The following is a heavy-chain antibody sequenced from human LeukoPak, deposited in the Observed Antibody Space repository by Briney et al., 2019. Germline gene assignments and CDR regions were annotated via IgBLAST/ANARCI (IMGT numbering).Heavy chain of an antibody. CDR3: AREGCSSTSCYGGEYDY. J-gene: IGHJ4*02. D-gene: IGHD2-2*01. V-gene: IGHV1-2*02. CDR2: INPNSGGT. Sequence: ASVKVSCKASGYTFTGYYMHWVRQAPGQGLEWMGWINPNSGGTNYAQKFQGRVTMTRDTSISTAYMELSRLRSEDTAVYYCAREGCSSTSCYGGEYDYWGQGTPVTVSS. CDR1: GYTFTGYY.